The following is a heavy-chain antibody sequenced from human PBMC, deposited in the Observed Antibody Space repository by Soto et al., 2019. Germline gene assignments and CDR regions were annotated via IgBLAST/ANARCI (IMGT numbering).Heavy chain of an antibody. V-gene: IGHV3-74*01. CDR3: AVAVAGPTAIGY. D-gene: IGHD6-19*01. J-gene: IGHJ4*02. Sequence: GSLRLSCAASGFTFSSYLMHCVRQAPGKGLVWVSRINSDGSSTSYADSVKGRFTISRDNAKNTLYLQMNSLRAEDTAVYYCAVAVAGPTAIGYWGQGTLVTVSS. CDR1: GFTFSSYL. CDR2: INSDGSST.